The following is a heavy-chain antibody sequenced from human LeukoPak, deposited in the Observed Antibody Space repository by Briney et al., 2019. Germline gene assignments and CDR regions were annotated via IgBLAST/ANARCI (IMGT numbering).Heavy chain of an antibody. CDR2: IYYSGST. CDR1: GGSISSSSYY. J-gene: IGHJ6*03. D-gene: IGHD6-13*01. V-gene: IGHV4-39*01. CDR3: ARHPATAAGSFYYYYYMDV. Sequence: SETLSLTCTVSGGSISSSSYYWGWIRQPPGKGLEWIGSIYYSGSTYYNPSLKSRVTISVDTSKNQFSLKLSSVTAADTAVYYCARHPATAAGSFYYYYYMDVGGKGTTVTISS.